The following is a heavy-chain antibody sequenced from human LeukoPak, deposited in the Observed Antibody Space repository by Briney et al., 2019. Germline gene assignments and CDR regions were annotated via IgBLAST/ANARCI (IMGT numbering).Heavy chain of an antibody. J-gene: IGHJ5*02. D-gene: IGHD6-13*01. CDR3: RRDASQVPAAGVLAS. Sequence: QTGGSLRLSCAASGFTASDNYMSGFRKAPGKGRDGVSVMYSLGDTYYANSSKGGFTFYRDISKNRPYLQMNVLRLGTTPIYYGRRDASQVPAAGVLASWGQGTLVIVSS. CDR2: MYSLGDT. CDR1: GFTASDNY. V-gene: IGHV3-53*01.